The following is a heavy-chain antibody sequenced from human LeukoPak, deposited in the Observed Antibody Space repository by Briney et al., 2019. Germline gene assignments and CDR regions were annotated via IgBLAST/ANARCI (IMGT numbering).Heavy chain of an antibody. CDR3: AKHVRGYSYGTPDY. J-gene: IGHJ4*02. D-gene: IGHD5-18*01. CDR1: GFTFSSYG. CDR2: ISYDGSNK. V-gene: IGHV3-30*18. Sequence: PGGSLRLSCAASGFTFSSYGMHWVRQAPGKGLEWVAVISYDGSNKYYADSVKGRFTISRDNSKNTLYLQMNSLRAEDTAVYYCAKHVRGYSYGTPDYWGQGTLVTVSS.